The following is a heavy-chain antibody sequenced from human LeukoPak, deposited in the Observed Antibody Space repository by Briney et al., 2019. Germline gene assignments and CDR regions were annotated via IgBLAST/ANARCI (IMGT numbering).Heavy chain of an antibody. J-gene: IGHJ4*02. CDR3: ARGLGKAFAPDY. CDR1: GYTFTSYD. Sequence: GASVTVSCKASGYTFTSYDINWVRQATGPGLEWMGWMNPNSGNTGYAQKFHGRVTMTRNTSISTAYMELSGLRSEDTAVYYCARGLGKAFAPDYWGQGTLVTVSS. D-gene: IGHD4-23*01. V-gene: IGHV1-8*01. CDR2: MNPNSGNT.